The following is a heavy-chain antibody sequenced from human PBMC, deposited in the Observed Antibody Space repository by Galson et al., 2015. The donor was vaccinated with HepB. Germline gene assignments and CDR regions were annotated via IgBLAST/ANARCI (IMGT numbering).Heavy chain of an antibody. Sequence: LSLTCTVSGGSISTYYWSWIRQFPGKGLEWIGYISYSGDTNYNPSLKSRVTISLDTSKNQFSLRLNSVTAADTAVYYCVSAPNSYYFDDWGQGTLVTVSS. D-gene: IGHD1-1*01. V-gene: IGHV4-59*01. CDR3: VSAPNSYYFDD. J-gene: IGHJ4*02. CDR2: ISYSGDT. CDR1: GGSISTYY.